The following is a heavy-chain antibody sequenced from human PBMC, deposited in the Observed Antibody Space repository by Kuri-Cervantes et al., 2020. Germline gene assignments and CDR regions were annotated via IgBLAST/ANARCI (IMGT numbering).Heavy chain of an antibody. CDR1: GYAFIGYG. CDR3: AKETVSGSYHDY. D-gene: IGHD1-26*01. V-gene: IGHV1-3*01. CDR2: INAGNGNT. Sequence: AAVKVSCKPSGYAFIGYGIAWVRQAPGQRLEWMGWINAGNGNTKYSQKFQGRVTITRDTSASTAYMELNSLRAEDTAVDYFAKETVSGSYHDYWGQGTLVTVSS. J-gene: IGHJ4*02.